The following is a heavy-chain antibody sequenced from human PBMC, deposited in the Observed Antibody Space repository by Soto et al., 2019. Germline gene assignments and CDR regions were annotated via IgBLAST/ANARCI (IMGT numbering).Heavy chain of an antibody. D-gene: IGHD4-4*01. V-gene: IGHV3-74*01. J-gene: IGHJ4*02. CDR3: VRDLDSNNALVF. CDR1: GFTFSCCW. Sequence: WSLRLSCAAPGFTFSCCWMHWVRQAPGKGLVWVSRINADGSSTDYADSVKGRFTISRDNAKNTLYLQMNSLRAEDTAVYYCVRDLDSNNALVFWGQGTLVTVSS. CDR2: INADGSST.